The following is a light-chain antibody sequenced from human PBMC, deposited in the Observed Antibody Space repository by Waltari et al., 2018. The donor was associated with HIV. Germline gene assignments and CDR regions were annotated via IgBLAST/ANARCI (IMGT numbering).Light chain of an antibody. J-gene: IGLJ2*01. CDR2: NTN. CDR1: NSNIGTHE. V-gene: IGLV1-40*01. Sequence: QSVLTQPPSVSGAPGQWVTLSCTGGNSNIGTHEVHWYQQLPGTAPTLLIYNTNNRPSGVPDRFSGSKSGTSASLAITGLQAEDEADYYCQSSDSTLSGSVFGGGTKLTVL. CDR3: QSSDSTLSGSV.